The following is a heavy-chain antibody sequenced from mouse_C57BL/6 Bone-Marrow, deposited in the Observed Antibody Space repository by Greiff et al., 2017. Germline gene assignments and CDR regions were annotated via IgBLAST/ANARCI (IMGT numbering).Heavy chain of an antibody. D-gene: IGHD1-1*01. J-gene: IGHJ2*01. Sequence: EVMLVESGGGLVQPGGSLKLSCAASGFTFSDYYMYWVRQTPEKRLEWVAYISNGGGSTYYPDTVKGRFTISRDNAKNTLYLQMSRLKSEDTAMYYCARLDSSYFDYWGQGTTLTVSS. CDR3: ARLDSSYFDY. V-gene: IGHV5-12*01. CDR1: GFTFSDYY. CDR2: ISNGGGST.